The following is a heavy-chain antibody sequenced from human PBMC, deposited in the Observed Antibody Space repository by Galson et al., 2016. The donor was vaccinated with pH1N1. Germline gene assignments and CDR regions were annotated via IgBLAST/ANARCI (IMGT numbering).Heavy chain of an antibody. V-gene: IGHV1-46*01. J-gene: IGHJ4*02. Sequence: SVKVSCKASAHTFSRYYINWVREAPGQGLQWMGIIYPGDGNVVYAQKFQDRVTMTRDRPTTTVYMEISSLTSDDTDIYYCAQYSSSSGDPAWGQGTLVTVSS. CDR1: AHTFSRYY. CDR3: AQYSSSSGDPA. CDR2: IYPGDGNV. D-gene: IGHD4-11*01.